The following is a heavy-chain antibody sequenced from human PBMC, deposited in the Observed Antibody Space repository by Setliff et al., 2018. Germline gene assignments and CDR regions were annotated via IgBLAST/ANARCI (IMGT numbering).Heavy chain of an antibody. J-gene: IGHJ4*02. CDR3: TVYNTGSSKDHY. CDR1: GGSISSGSYY. Sequence: NPSETLSLTCTVSGGSISSGSYYWSWIRQPAGKGLEWIGHIYTSGSTNYNPSLKSRVTISVDPSKNQFSLKLSSVTAADTALYYCTVYNTGSSKDHYWGQGTPVTVSS. CDR2: IYTSGST. D-gene: IGHD2-8*02. V-gene: IGHV4-61*09.